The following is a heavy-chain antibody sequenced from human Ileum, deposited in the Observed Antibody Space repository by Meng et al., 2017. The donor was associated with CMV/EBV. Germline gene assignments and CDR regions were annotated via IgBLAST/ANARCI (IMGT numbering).Heavy chain of an antibody. Sequence: GGSLRLSCAASGFTFSSYWMSWVRQAPGKGLEWVANMKQDGSEKYYVDSVKGRFTISRDNAKNSLYLQMNSLRAEDPAVYYCARVKQWLVRRGYGMDVWGQGTTVTVSS. V-gene: IGHV3-7*01. D-gene: IGHD6-19*01. J-gene: IGHJ6*02. CDR2: MKQDGSEK. CDR3: ARVKQWLVRRGYGMDV. CDR1: GFTFSSYW.